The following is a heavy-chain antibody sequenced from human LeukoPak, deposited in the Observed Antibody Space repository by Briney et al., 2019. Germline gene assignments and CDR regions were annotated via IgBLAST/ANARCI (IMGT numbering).Heavy chain of an antibody. CDR3: ARGQVSAARGYNWFDP. V-gene: IGHV4-34*01. CDR2: INARGDT. CDR1: GWSFNDHY. Sequence: SETLSLTCAVYGWSFNDHYWNWIRQPPGKGLEWIGEINARGDTNFNPSLKSRVTISVDSSKNQFSLTLRSMIAADTAVYYCARGQVSAARGYNWFDPWGQGTLVTVSS. D-gene: IGHD2-2*01. J-gene: IGHJ5*02.